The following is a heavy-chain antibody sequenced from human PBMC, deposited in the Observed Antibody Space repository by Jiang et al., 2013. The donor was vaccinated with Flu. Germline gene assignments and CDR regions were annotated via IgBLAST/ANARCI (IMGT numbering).Heavy chain of an antibody. V-gene: IGHV1-2*02. CDR2: INPNSGGT. J-gene: IGHJ5*02. CDR1: GYIFTGYY. D-gene: IGHD6-13*01. CDR3: ARVRESYTSSPFDP. Sequence: SGAEVKKPGASVKVSCKASGYIFTGYYMHWVRLAPGQGLEWMGWINPNSGGTNYAQKFQGRVTMTRDTSISTAYMELSRLRSDDTAVYYCARVRESYTSSPFDPWGQGTLVTASS.